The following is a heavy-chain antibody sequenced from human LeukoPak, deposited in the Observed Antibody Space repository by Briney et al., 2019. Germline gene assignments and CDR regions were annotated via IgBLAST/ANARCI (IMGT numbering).Heavy chain of an antibody. CDR1: GFSFSTYA. J-gene: IGHJ4*02. CDR3: VKDRKPDGLYNFDY. Sequence: GGSLRLSCVASGFSFSTYAMNWVRQAPGQGMEWVSVIVGSGGGINYAGSEMGRFTISRDNSKNTVYLQMNSLRAEDTAVYYCVKDRKPDGLYNFDYWGQGTLVTVSS. D-gene: IGHD5-24*01. V-gene: IGHV3-23*01. CDR2: IVGSGGGI.